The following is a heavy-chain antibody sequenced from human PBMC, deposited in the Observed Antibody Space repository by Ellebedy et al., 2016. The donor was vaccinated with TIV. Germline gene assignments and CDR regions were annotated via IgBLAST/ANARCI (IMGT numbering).Heavy chain of an antibody. D-gene: IGHD2-21*02. CDR3: AKAPTAIFAHFYYYYYYMDV. J-gene: IGHJ6*03. CDR2: ISGSGGST. CDR1: GFTFSSYA. Sequence: GGSLRLSCAASGFTFSSYAMSWVRQAPGRRLEWASAISGSGGSTHYVDSVRGRFTISRDNSKNTLYLQMTSLRAEDTAVYYCAKAPTAIFAHFYYYYYYMDVWGKGTTVTVSS. V-gene: IGHV3-23*01.